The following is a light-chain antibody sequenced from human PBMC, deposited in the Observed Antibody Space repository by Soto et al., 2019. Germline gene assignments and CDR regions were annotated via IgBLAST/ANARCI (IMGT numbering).Light chain of an antibody. CDR2: KAS. J-gene: IGKJ4*01. CDR1: QSSSSW. CDR3: QHDNIYWGLT. V-gene: IGKV1-5*03. Sequence: DIQMTQSPSTLSASVGDRVTITCRASQSSSSWLAWYQQKPGKAAKLLIYKASSLESGVPSRFSGSGSGTEFTLTISSRQPDDFATYYCQHDNIYWGLTVGGGTKVEIK.